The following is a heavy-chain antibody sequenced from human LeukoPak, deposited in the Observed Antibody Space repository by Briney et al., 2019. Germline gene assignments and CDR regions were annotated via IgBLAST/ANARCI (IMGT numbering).Heavy chain of an antibody. CDR3: ARDFSARGEWELRLDY. D-gene: IGHD1-26*01. Sequence: ASVKVSCKASGYTFTGYYMHWVRQAPGQGLEWMGWINPNSGGTNYAQKFQGGVTMTRDTSISTAYMELSRLRSDDTAVYYCARDFSARGEWELRLDYWGQGTLVTVSS. CDR2: INPNSGGT. V-gene: IGHV1-2*02. CDR1: GYTFTGYY. J-gene: IGHJ4*02.